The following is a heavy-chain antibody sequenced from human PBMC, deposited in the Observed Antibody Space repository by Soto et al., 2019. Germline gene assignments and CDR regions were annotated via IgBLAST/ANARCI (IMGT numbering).Heavy chain of an antibody. CDR3: AGDLGAPCRGKAVGYYYHYGMDV. CDR1: EFTFSSYS. J-gene: IGHJ6*02. V-gene: IGHV3-7*05. Sequence: EVQLVESGGGLVQPGGSLRLSCAASEFTFSSYSMNWVRQAPGKGLEWVADIKEDGSEKNYVDTVKGRFTISRDNGKNTLYLEMNSLRGEDTAVYYCAGDLGAPCRGKAVGYYYHYGMDVWGQGTTVTVSS. CDR2: IKEDGSEK. D-gene: IGHD3-16*01.